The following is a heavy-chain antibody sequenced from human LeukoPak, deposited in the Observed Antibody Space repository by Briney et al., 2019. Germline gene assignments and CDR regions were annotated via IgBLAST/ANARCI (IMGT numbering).Heavy chain of an antibody. D-gene: IGHD2-8*02. V-gene: IGHV3-48*03. CDR3: AREEATSGGDCYDC. Sequence: GGSLSLSCAASGFTYDSYEFKRLRQAPGKGLEWLSYISRSGDAIYYAPSVRGRFTMSRDNAKSSLFLQMNSLRAEDTAVYYCAREEATSGGDCYDCWGQGTLVTVSS. J-gene: IGHJ4*02. CDR2: ISRSGDAI. CDR1: GFTYDSYE.